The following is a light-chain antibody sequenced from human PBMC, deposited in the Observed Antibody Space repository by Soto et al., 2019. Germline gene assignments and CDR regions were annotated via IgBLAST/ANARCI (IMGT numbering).Light chain of an antibody. J-gene: IGLJ1*01. V-gene: IGLV1-51*01. CDR1: TSNIGGNS. CDR2: DDN. CDR3: GSWDSSLSAYV. Sequence: QSVLTQPPSVSAAPGQTVTISCSGSTSNIGGNSVSWYQQLPGTAPKLLIYDDNKRPSGIPGRFSGSKSGTSATLGITGFQTGDEADYYCGSWDSSLSAYVFGTGTKVTVL.